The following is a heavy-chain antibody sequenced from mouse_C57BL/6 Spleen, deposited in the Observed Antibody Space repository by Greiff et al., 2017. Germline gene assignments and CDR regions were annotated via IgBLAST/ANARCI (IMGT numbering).Heavy chain of an antibody. J-gene: IGHJ2*01. CDR2: IRYDGSN. CDR1: GYSITSGYY. CDR3: AGEDFDY. V-gene: IGHV3-6*01. Sequence: EVQLQQSGPGLVKPSQSLSLTCSVTGYSITSGYYWNWIRQFPGNKLEWMGYIRYDGSNNYNPSLKNRIPITRDTSKYQFFLKLNSVTTEDTATYCCAGEDFDYWGQGTTLTVSS.